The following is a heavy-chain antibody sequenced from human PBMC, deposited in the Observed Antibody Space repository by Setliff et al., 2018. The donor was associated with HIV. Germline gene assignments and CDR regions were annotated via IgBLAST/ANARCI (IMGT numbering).Heavy chain of an antibody. Sequence: LRLSCAASGFTFSGSPIHWVRQASGKGLEWLGRIKTRADNYATAYAASVKGRFTISRDDSMNTAYLHINSLRAEDMAVYYCVGGFYAGYWGQGTLVTVSS. V-gene: IGHV3-73*01. CDR2: IKTRADNYAT. CDR1: GFTFSGSP. CDR3: VGGFYAGY. J-gene: IGHJ4*02. D-gene: IGHD5-12*01.